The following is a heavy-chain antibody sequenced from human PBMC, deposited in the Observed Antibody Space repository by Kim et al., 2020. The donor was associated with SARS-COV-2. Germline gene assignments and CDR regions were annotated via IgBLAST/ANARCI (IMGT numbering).Heavy chain of an antibody. J-gene: IGHJ5*02. D-gene: IGHD6-13*01. CDR1: GGSITSGSYY. CDR3: AREGFGYSANWFIIDP. Sequence: SETLSLTCTVSGGSITSGSYYWSWIRQPAGKGLEWIGRFYTTGSTNYNPSLNNRVTISIDTSKNQFSLELTSVTAADTAVYYCAREGFGYSANWFIIDPWGQGILVTVSS. CDR2: FYTTGST. V-gene: IGHV4-61*02.